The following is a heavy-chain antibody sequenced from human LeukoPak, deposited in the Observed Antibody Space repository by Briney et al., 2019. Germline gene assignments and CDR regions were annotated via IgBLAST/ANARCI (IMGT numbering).Heavy chain of an antibody. CDR1: GFTFSSYA. CDR3: ARDFAAAGFHYFDY. V-gene: IGHV3-30*04. Sequence: GGSLRLSCAASGFTFSSYAMHWVRQAPGKGLEWVAVISYDGSNKYYADSVKGRFTISRDNSKNTLYLQVNSLRAEDTAVYYCARDFAAAGFHYFDYWGQGTLVTVSS. D-gene: IGHD6-13*01. J-gene: IGHJ4*02. CDR2: ISYDGSNK.